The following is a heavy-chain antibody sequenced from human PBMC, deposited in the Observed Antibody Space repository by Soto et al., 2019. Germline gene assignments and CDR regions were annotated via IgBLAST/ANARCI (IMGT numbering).Heavy chain of an antibody. CDR1: GFTFSSYA. V-gene: IGHV3-23*01. CDR2: ISGSGGST. D-gene: IGHD3-10*01. Sequence: PGGSLRLSCAASGFTFSSYAMSWVRQAPGKGLEWVSAISGSGGSTYYADSVKGRFTISRDNSKNTLYLQMNSLRAEDTAVYYRAKRTMVRGVNSWFDPWGQGTLVTVSS. CDR3: AKRTMVRGVNSWFDP. J-gene: IGHJ5*02.